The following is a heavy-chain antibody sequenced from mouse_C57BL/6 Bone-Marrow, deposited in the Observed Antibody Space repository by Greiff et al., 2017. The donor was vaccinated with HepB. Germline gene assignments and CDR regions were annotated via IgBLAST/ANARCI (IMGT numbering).Heavy chain of an antibody. D-gene: IGHD1-1*01. J-gene: IGHJ3*01. CDR2: ISSGGSYT. CDR3: ARRNYYGSSFAY. Sequence: EVQLVESGGDLVKPGGSLKLSCAASGFTFSSYGMSWVRQTPDKRLEWVATISSGGSYTYYPDSVKGRFTISRDNAKNTLYLQMSSLKSEDTAMYYCARRNYYGSSFAYWGQGTLVTVSA. CDR1: GFTFSSYG. V-gene: IGHV5-6*01.